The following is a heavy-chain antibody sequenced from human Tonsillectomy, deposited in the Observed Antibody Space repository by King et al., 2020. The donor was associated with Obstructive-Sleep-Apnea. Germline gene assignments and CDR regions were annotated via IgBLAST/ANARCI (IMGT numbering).Heavy chain of an antibody. J-gene: IGHJ4*02. V-gene: IGHV3-11*01. CDR2: ISGYVSTI. CDR1: GFTFSDYY. CDR3: ATRIPAALLY. Sequence: VQLVESGGGLVKPGGSLRLSCAASGFTFSDYYMSWIRQAPGKGLEWVSYISGYVSTIYYADSVKGRFTISMDNAKNSLYLQMNSLRAGDTAVYYCATRIPAALLYWGQGTLVTVSS. D-gene: IGHD2-2*01.